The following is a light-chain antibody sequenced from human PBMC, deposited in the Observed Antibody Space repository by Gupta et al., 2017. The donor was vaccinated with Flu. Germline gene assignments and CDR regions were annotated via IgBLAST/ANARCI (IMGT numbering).Light chain of an antibody. CDR1: SIATEA. CDR2: DDT. CDR3: QGWDSSSDHSNGV. Sequence: NSIATEAVHWDQQKPDQGPVLVVCDDTDRPSGVPERFSGSNSGNTATLSIRRVDAVDEADDYCQGWDSSSDHSNGVFGGGTKLTVL. V-gene: IGLV3-21*02. J-gene: IGLJ3*02.